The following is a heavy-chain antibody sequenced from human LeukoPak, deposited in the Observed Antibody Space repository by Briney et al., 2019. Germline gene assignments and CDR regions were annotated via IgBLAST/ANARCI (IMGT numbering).Heavy chain of an antibody. D-gene: IGHD2-15*01. V-gene: IGHV3-9*01. Sequence: GRSLRLSCTASGFIFDDYAMHWVRQAPGKGLEWVSNISWKSGDIAYADFVKGRFTISRDNAKNSLYLQMNSLRPEDTALYYCEKEPRYCRDGSCYPNVFDIWGKGTMVTVSS. CDR3: EKEPRYCRDGSCYPNVFDI. CDR1: GFIFDDYA. CDR2: ISWKSGDI. J-gene: IGHJ3*02.